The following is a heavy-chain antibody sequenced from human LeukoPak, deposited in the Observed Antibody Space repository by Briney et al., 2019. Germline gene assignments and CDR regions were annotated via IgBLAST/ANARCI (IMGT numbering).Heavy chain of an antibody. V-gene: IGHV1-2*02. J-gene: IGHJ3*02. Sequence: ASVKVSCKASGYTFSDHYMHWVRQAPGQGLEWMGWINPNSGGTNYAQKFQGRVTMTRDTSISTAYMELSRLRSDDTAVYYCARIYYDSSGPYDAFDIWGQGTMVTVSS. D-gene: IGHD3-22*01. CDR3: ARIYYDSSGPYDAFDI. CDR1: GYTFSDHY. CDR2: INPNSGGT.